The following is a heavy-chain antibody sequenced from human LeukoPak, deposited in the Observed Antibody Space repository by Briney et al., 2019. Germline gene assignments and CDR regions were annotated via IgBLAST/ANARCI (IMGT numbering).Heavy chain of an antibody. CDR3: AKDSMVRGIYDY. J-gene: IGHJ4*02. D-gene: IGHD3-10*01. V-gene: IGHV3-23*01. CDR2: ISGSGGST. Sequence: GGSLRLSCVASGFTFSRYDMSWVRQAPGKGLEWVSAISGSGGSTYYADSVKGRFTISRDNSKNTVYLQMDSLRAEDTAVYYCAKDSMVRGIYDYWGQGTLVTVSS. CDR1: GFTFSRYD.